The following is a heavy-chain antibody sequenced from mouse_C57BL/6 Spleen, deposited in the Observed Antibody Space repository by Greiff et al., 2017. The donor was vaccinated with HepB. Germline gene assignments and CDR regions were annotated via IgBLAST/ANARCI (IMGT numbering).Heavy chain of an antibody. Sequence: VQLQESGAELVKPGASVKISCKASGYAFSSYWMNWVKQRPGKGLEWIGQIYPGDGDTNYNGKFKGKATLTADKSSSTAYMQLSSLTSEDSAVYFCARSVITTVVYFDYWGQGTTLTVSS. CDR3: ARSVITTVVYFDY. V-gene: IGHV1-80*01. D-gene: IGHD1-1*01. CDR2: IYPGDGDT. J-gene: IGHJ2*01. CDR1: GYAFSSYW.